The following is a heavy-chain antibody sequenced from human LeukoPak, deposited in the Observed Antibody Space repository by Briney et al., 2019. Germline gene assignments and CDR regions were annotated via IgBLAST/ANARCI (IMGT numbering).Heavy chain of an antibody. CDR2: INGDGSST. Sequence: GGSLRLSCAASGFAFSSCWMHWVRQAPGKGLVWVSRINGDGSSTGYADSVKGRLTIPRDNANNMMYLQMDSLRAEDSATYYCVRGTTYSSTKADFWGQGTLVTVSS. V-gene: IGHV3-74*01. CDR3: VRGTTYSSTKADF. J-gene: IGHJ4*02. CDR1: GFAFSSCW. D-gene: IGHD1-14*01.